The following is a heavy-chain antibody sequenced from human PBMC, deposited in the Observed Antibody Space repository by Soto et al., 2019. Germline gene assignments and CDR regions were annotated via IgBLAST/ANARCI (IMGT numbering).Heavy chain of an antibody. CDR1: GGSISSGGYS. CDR3: AKSAGENTREGAGTH. D-gene: IGHD1-26*01. J-gene: IGHJ4*02. Sequence: SETLSLTCAVSGGSISSGGYSWSWIRQPPGKGLEWIGYIYHSGSTYYNPSLKSRVTIPVDRSKNQFSLQMSRLRAEDTAVYYCAKSAGENTREGAGTHWGLGTLVTVSS. CDR2: IYHSGST. V-gene: IGHV4-30-2*01.